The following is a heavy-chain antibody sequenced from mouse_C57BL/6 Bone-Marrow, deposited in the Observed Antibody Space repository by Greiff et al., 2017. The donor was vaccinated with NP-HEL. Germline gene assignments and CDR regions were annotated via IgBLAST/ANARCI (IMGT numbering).Heavy chain of an antibody. D-gene: IGHD1-1*01. Sequence: QVQLQQSGAELAKPGASVKLSCKASGYTFTSYWMHWVKQRPGQGLEWIGYINPSSGYTKYNQKFKDKATLTADKSSSTAYMQLSSLTYEDSAVYYCAYYYGSSLYYFDYWGQGTTLTVSS. J-gene: IGHJ2*01. CDR3: AYYYGSSLYYFDY. CDR2: INPSSGYT. V-gene: IGHV1-7*01. CDR1: GYTFTSYW.